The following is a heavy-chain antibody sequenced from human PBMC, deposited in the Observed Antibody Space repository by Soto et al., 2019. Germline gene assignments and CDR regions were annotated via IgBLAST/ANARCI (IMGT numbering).Heavy chain of an antibody. Sequence: QVPLVESGGGVVQPGRSLRLSCAASKFTFSSYGMHWVRQAPGKGLEWVAVISYVGDNKYYADSVRGRFTISRDNSKNTLYLQMNSLRVEDTAVYYCAKGGLHYDSSGYYYYYYGMDVWGQGTTVTVSS. J-gene: IGHJ6*02. CDR1: KFTFSSYG. V-gene: IGHV3-30*18. CDR2: ISYVGDNK. D-gene: IGHD3-22*01. CDR3: AKGGLHYDSSGYYYYYYGMDV.